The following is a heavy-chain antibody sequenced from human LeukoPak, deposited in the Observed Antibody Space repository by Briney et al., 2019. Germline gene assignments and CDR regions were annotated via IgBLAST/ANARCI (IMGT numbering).Heavy chain of an antibody. CDR2: ISAYNGNT. V-gene: IGHV1-18*01. D-gene: IGHD3-22*01. Sequence: GASVKVSCKAAGYTFTSYGISWVRQAPGQGLEWMGWISAYNGNTNYAQKLQGRVTMTTDTSTSTAYMELRSLRSDDTAVYYCARASYDSSGYIVAFDTWGQGTMVTVSS. CDR3: ARASYDSSGYIVAFDT. J-gene: IGHJ3*02. CDR1: GYTFTSYG.